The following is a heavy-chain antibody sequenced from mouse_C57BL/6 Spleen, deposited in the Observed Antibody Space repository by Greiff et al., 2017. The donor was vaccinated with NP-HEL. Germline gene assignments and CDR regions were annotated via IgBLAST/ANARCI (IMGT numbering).Heavy chain of an antibody. V-gene: IGHV1-18*01. J-gene: IGHJ3*01. Sequence: EVQLQQSGPELVKPGASVKISCKASGYTFTDYNMDWVKQSHGKSLEWIGDINPNNGGTTYNQKFKGKATLTVDKSSSTAYMELRSLTSEDTAVYYCARRSYYGVAYWGQGTLVTVSA. CDR2: INPNNGGT. D-gene: IGHD1-1*01. CDR1: GYTFTDYN. CDR3: ARRSYYGVAY.